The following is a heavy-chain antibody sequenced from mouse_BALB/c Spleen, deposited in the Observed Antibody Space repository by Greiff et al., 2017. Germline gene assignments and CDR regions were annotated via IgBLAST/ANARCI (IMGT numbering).Heavy chain of an antibody. D-gene: IGHD1-1*01. CDR1: GYTFTSYW. CDR3: TRFYYYGSSYGYFDV. CDR2: IYPGNSDT. V-gene: IGHV1-5*01. Sequence: EVQLQQSGTVLARPGASVKMSCKASGYTFTSYWMHWVKQRPGQGLEWIGAIYPGNSDTSYNQKFKGKAKLTAVTSTSTAYMELSSLTNEDSAVYYCTRFYYYGSSYGYFDVWGAGTTVTVSS. J-gene: IGHJ1*01.